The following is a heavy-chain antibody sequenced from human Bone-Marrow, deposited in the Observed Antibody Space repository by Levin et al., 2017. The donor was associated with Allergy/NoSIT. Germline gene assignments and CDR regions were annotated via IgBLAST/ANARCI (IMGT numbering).Heavy chain of an antibody. Sequence: KISCKASGGTFSSYAISWVRQAPGQGLEWMGGIIPIFGTANYAQKFQGRVTITADKSTSTAYMELSSLRSEDTAVYYCASNSSSSPYHYMDVWGKGTTVTVSS. CDR3: ASNSSSSPYHYMDV. CDR1: GGTFSSYA. D-gene: IGHD6-6*01. CDR2: IIPIFGTA. V-gene: IGHV1-69*06. J-gene: IGHJ6*03.